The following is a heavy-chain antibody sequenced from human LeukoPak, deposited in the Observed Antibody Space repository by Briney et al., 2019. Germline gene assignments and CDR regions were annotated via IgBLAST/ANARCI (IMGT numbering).Heavy chain of an antibody. J-gene: IGHJ4*02. D-gene: IGHD6-19*01. CDR2: ISWNSGSI. V-gene: IGHV3-9*01. CDR3: AKDIRATSVAGTSGFDY. CDR1: GMTFSSHW. Sequence: GGSLRLSCAASGMTFSSHWMSWVRQAPGKGLEWVSGISWNSGSIVYADSVKGRFTISRDNAKNSLYLQMNSLRAEDTALYYCAKDIRATSVAGTSGFDYWGQGTLVTVSS.